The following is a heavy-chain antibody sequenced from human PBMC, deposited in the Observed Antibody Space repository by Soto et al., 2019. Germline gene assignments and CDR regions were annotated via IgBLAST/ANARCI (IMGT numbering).Heavy chain of an antibody. CDR2: ISGSGGST. V-gene: IGHV3-23*01. D-gene: IGHD6-13*01. Sequence: EVQLLESGGGSVQPGGSLRLSCAASGFTFSSYAMSWVRQAPGKGLEWVSAISGSGGSTYYADSVKGRFTISRDNSKNTLYLQMNSLRAEDTAVYYCARTGRRYSSSWSEAFDIWGQGTMVTVSS. J-gene: IGHJ3*02. CDR1: GFTFSSYA. CDR3: ARTGRRYSSSWSEAFDI.